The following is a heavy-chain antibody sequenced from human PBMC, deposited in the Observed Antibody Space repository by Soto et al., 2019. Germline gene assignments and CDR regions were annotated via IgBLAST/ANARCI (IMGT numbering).Heavy chain of an antibody. V-gene: IGHV4-38-2*01. Sequence: SETLSLTCAVSGYSISSGYCWGWIRQPPGKGLEWIGSIYHSGSTYYNPSLKSRVTISVDTSKNQFSLKLSSVTAADTAVYYCARGGGVLRFLEWSRPTNWFDPWGQGTLVTVSS. CDR1: GYSISSGYC. D-gene: IGHD3-3*01. CDR2: IYHSGST. CDR3: ARGGGVLRFLEWSRPTNWFDP. J-gene: IGHJ5*02.